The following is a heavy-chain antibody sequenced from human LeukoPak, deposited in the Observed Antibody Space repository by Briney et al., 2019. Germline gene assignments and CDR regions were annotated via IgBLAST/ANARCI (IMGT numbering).Heavy chain of an antibody. CDR3: ARGYSGSYSPFDY. D-gene: IGHD1-26*01. V-gene: IGHV3-30*04. CDR1: GFTFSTYA. CDR2: ISYDGSNK. J-gene: IGHJ4*02. Sequence: GRSLRLSCAASGFTFSTYAMHWVSQAPGKGLEWVAVISYDGSNKYYADSVKGRFTISRDNSKNTVYLQMNSLRAEDTAVYYCARGYSGSYSPFDYWGQGTLVTVSS.